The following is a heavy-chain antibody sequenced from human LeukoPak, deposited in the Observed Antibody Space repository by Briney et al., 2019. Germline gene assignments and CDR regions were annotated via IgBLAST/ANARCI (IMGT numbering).Heavy chain of an antibody. Sequence: GGSLRLSCAASGFTFSNVWIAWVRQAPGKGLEWVANINQDGSTKPYVDSVRGRFTISRDNAKNSVYLQMNSQRAEDTALYHCARDMSGSLDYWGQGTLVTVSS. CDR2: INQDGSTK. CDR3: ARDMSGSLDY. V-gene: IGHV3-7*01. J-gene: IGHJ4*02. D-gene: IGHD6-13*01. CDR1: GFTFSNVW.